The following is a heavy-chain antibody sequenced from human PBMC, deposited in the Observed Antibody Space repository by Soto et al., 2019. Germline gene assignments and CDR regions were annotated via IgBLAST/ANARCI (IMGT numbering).Heavy chain of an antibody. J-gene: IGHJ4*02. V-gene: IGHV3-74*03. D-gene: IGHD3-22*01. Sequence: GGSLRLSCAASGLTFRSYWMHWVRQAPGKGLVWVSRINTDGSVAMYVDSVKGRFTISRDNAKNTLYLHMNSLRAEDTAVYYCARTMTARTDDYWGQGTLVTVSS. CDR2: INTDGSVA. CDR1: GLTFRSYW. CDR3: ARTMTARTDDY.